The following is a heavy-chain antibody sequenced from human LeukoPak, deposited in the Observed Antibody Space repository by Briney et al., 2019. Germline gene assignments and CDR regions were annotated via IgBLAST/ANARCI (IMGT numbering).Heavy chain of an antibody. J-gene: IGHJ5*02. CDR3: ARGRESGREWFDP. Sequence: PSETLSLTCTVSGGSISSGGYYWSWIRQHPGKGLEWIGYIYYSGSTYYNPSLKSRVTISVDTSKNQFSLKLSSVTAADTAVYYCARGRESGREWFDPWGQGTLVTVSS. V-gene: IGHV4-31*03. CDR2: IYYSGST. CDR1: GGSISSGGYY. D-gene: IGHD2-8*02.